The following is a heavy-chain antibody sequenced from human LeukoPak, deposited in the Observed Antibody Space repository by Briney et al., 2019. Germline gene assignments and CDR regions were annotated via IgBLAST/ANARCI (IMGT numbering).Heavy chain of an antibody. CDR1: GGSISSYY. J-gene: IGHJ4*02. V-gene: IGHV4-59*01. D-gene: IGHD3-22*01. Sequence: SETLSLTCTVSGGSISSYYWSWIRQPPGKGLEWIGYIYYSGSTNYNPSLKSRVTISVDTSKNQFSLKLSSMTAADTAVYYCARDYYDSGLDYWGQGTLVTVSS. CDR2: IYYSGST. CDR3: ARDYYDSGLDY.